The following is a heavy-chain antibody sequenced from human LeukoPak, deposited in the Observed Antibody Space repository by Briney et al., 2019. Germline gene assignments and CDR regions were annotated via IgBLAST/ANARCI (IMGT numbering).Heavy chain of an antibody. CDR1: GFTFSGYI. CDR2: IGTSGNTI. D-gene: IGHD6-19*01. V-gene: IGHV3-48*01. CDR3: ARDQWLDY. Sequence: GGSLRLSCAASGFTFSGYIMNWVRQAPGKGLEWVSFIGTSGNTIYYADSVKGRFTVSRDNAKNSLYLQMNSLRAEHTAVYYCARDQWLDYWGQGTLVTVSS. J-gene: IGHJ4*02.